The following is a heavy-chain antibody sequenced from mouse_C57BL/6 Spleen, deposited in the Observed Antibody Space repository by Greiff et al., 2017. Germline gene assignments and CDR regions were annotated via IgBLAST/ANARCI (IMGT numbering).Heavy chain of an antibody. CDR2: INPNNGGT. V-gene: IGHV1-26*01. D-gene: IGHD1-1*01. CDR3: AREATVERVFDY. J-gene: IGHJ2*01. CDR1: GYTFTDYY. Sequence: VQLQQSGPELVKPGASVKISCKASGYTFTDYYMNWVKQSHGKSLEWIGDINPNNGGTSYNQKFKGKATLTVDKSSSTAYMELRSLTSEDSAVYYCAREATVERVFDYWGQGTTLTVSS.